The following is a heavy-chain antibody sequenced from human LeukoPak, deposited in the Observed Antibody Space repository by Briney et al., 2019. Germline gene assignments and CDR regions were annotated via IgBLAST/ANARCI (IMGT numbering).Heavy chain of an antibody. CDR3: AVDVIYESD. D-gene: IGHD2/OR15-2a*01. CDR1: GFTFINSA. V-gene: IGHV1-58*01. J-gene: IGHJ4*02. CDR2: IVVGSGNT. Sequence: SXXVSCKASGFTFINSAVQWVRQARGQRLEWIGWIVVGSGNTNYAQKFQERVTITRDRSTSTAYMELSSLRSEDTAVYYCAVDVIYESDWGQGTLVTVSS.